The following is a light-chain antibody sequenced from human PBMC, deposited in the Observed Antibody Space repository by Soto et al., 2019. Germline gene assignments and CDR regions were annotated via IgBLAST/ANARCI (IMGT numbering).Light chain of an antibody. CDR3: SSYGDGDTFHVI. CDR2: DVS. CDR1: SSDVGAYNY. V-gene: IGLV2-8*01. Sequence: QSALTQPPSASGSPGQSVTISCTGTSSDVGAYNYVSWYQQYTGKAPKLMIYDVSKRPSGVPDRFSGSKSGNTASLTVSGLRADDEAVYYCSSYGDGDTFHVIFGGGTKVTVL. J-gene: IGLJ2*01.